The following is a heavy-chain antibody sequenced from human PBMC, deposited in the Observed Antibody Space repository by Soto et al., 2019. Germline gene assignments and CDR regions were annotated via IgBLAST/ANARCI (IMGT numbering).Heavy chain of an antibody. D-gene: IGHD5-12*01. CDR3: AKRLGYNRFDY. J-gene: IGHJ4*02. Sequence: QVQLVQSGAEVKKPGASVKVSCKASGYTFTTSDINWVRQATGQGLEWLGWMNPNSGNTGYAQKFQGRITMTRNTPISTGQMELSSLRCEDTAVYYCAKRLGYNRFDYWGQGTLVTVSS. V-gene: IGHV1-8*01. CDR2: MNPNSGNT. CDR1: GYTFTTSD.